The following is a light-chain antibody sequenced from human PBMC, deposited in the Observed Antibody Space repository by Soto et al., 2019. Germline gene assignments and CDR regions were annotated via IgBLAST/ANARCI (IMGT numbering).Light chain of an antibody. CDR1: SSNIGAGYN. V-gene: IGLV1-40*01. J-gene: IGLJ3*02. CDR2: GNS. CDR3: QSYDSSLSGFWV. Sequence: QYVLTQPPSVSGAPGQRVTISCTGSSSNIGAGYNVHWYQQLPGTAPKLPIYGNSNRPSGVRDRFSGSKSGTSGSLAITGLQAEYEADYYCQSYDSSLSGFWVFGGGTKLTVL.